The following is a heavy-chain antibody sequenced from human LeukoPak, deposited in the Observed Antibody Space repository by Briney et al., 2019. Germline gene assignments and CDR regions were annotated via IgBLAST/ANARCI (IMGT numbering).Heavy chain of an antibody. D-gene: IGHD3-10*01. J-gene: IGHJ4*02. CDR1: GFTFSSYA. V-gene: IGHV3-30*04. CDR2: ISYDGSNK. CDR3: ARDTVRGIVFYYFDY. Sequence: QAGRSLRLSCAASGFTFSSYAMHWVRQAPGKGLEWVAVISYDGSNKYYADSVKGRFTISRDNSKNTLYLQMNSLRAEDMAVYYCARDTVRGIVFYYFDYWGQGTLVTVSS.